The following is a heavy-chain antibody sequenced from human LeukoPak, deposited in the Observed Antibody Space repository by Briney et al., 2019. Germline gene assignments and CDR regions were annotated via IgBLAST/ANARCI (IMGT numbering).Heavy chain of an antibody. CDR3: ASPDTSCYTNCAFDI. D-gene: IGHD2-2*02. CDR1: GFTFSSYA. Sequence: GRSLRLSCAASGFTFSSYAMHWVRQAPGKGLEWVAVISYDGSNKYYADSVKGRFTISRDNSKNTLYLQMNSLRAEDTAAYYCASPDTSCYTNCAFDIWGQGTMVTVSS. V-gene: IGHV3-30-3*01. CDR2: ISYDGSNK. J-gene: IGHJ3*02.